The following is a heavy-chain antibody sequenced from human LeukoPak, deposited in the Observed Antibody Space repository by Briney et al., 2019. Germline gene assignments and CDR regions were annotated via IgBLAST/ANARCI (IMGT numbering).Heavy chain of an antibody. J-gene: IGHJ4*02. Sequence: GASVKVSCKASGGTFSSYAISWVRQAPGQGLEWMGRIIPILGIANYAQKFQGRVTITADKSTSTAYMELSSLRSEDTAVYYCAREVAVVSAFDYWGQGTLVTVSS. V-gene: IGHV1-69*04. D-gene: IGHD4-23*01. CDR2: IIPILGIA. CDR3: AREVAVVSAFDY. CDR1: GGTFSSYA.